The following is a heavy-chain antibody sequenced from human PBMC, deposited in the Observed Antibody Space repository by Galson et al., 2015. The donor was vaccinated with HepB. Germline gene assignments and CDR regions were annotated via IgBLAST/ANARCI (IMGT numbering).Heavy chain of an antibody. CDR1: GYTLTELS. CDR3: ATDNIAAVAGGYYYYGMDV. V-gene: IGHV1-24*01. CDR2: FDPEDGET. D-gene: IGHD6-19*01. J-gene: IGHJ6*02. Sequence: SVKVSCKVSGYTLTELSMHWVRQAPGKGLEWMGGFDPEDGETIYAQKFQGRVTMTEDTSTDTAYMELSSLRSEDTAVYYCATDNIAAVAGGYYYYGMDVWGQGTTVTVSS.